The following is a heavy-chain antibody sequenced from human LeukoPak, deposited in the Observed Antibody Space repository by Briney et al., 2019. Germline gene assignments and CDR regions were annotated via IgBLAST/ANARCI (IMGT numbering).Heavy chain of an antibody. V-gene: IGHV3-48*02. CDR1: GFTFSNYS. D-gene: IGHD2-21*02. J-gene: IGHJ3*01. CDR2: ISSSYSII. CDR3: ARDSSGAYCGGDCYPPGGDGFDV. Sequence: GGSLRLSCTASGFTFSNYSMNWVRQAPGKGLEWVSYISSSYSIIYYAASVQGRFTLSRDNAKSSLYLQMNSLRDEDTAVYYCARDSSGAYCGGDCYPPGGDGFDVWGQGTMVTVSS.